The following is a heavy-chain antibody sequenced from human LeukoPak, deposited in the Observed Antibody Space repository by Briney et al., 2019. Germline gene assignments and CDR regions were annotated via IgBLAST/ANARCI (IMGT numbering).Heavy chain of an antibody. CDR1: GFTFSSYG. CDR3: AKDKFATPTPDY. CDR2: IRYDGSNK. D-gene: IGHD2-15*01. Sequence: GSLRLPCAASGFTFSSYGMHWVRQAPGKGLEWVAFIRYDGSNKYYADSVKGRFTISRDNSKNTLYLQMNSLRAEDTAVYYCAKDKFATPTPDYWGQGTLVTVSS. V-gene: IGHV3-30*02. J-gene: IGHJ4*02.